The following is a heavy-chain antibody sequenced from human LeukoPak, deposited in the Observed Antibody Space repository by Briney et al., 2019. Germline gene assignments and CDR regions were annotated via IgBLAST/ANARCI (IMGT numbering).Heavy chain of an antibody. Sequence: PSETLSLTCTVSGGSLSSSSYYWGWIRQPPGTGLEWIGSTYYSGSTYYNPSLKSRVTISVDTSKNQFSLKLSSVTAADTAVYYCARDRYCSSTSCYPFDYWGQGTLVTVSS. CDR1: GGSLSSSSYY. J-gene: IGHJ4*02. V-gene: IGHV4-39*01. D-gene: IGHD2-2*01. CDR2: TYYSGST. CDR3: ARDRYCSSTSCYPFDY.